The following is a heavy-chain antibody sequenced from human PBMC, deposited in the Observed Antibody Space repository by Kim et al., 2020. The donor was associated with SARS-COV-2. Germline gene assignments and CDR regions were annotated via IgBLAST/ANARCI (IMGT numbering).Heavy chain of an antibody. V-gene: IGHV1-8*01. CDR1: GYTFTSYD. CDR2: MNPNSGNT. D-gene: IGHD3-9*01. J-gene: IGHJ5*02. Sequence: ASVKVSCKASGYTFTSYDINWVRQATGQGLEWMGWMNPNSGNTGYAQKFQGRVTMTRNTSISTAYMELSSLRSEDTAVYYCARNILTGGGFDPWGQGTLVTVSS. CDR3: ARNILTGGGFDP.